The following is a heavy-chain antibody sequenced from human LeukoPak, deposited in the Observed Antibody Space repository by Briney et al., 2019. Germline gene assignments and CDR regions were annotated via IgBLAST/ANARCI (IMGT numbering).Heavy chain of an antibody. CDR3: ARGNRETPYYDFWSGYYRDYYYYGMDV. J-gene: IGHJ6*02. D-gene: IGHD3-3*01. Sequence: ASVKVSCKASGYTFTSYDINWVRQAPGQGLEWMGWMNPNSGNTGYAQKFQGRVTMTRNTSISTAYMELSSLRSEDTAVYYCARGNRETPYYDFWSGYYRDYYYYGMDVWGQGTTVTVSS. V-gene: IGHV1-8*01. CDR2: MNPNSGNT. CDR1: GYTFTSYD.